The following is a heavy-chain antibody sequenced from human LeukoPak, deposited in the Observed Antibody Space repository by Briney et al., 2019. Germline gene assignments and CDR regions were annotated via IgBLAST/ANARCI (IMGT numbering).Heavy chain of an antibody. CDR1: GFGFSDAW. J-gene: IGHJ4*02. CDR2: IKPIATGGTT. CDR3: TTPPD. Sequence: RTGGPLSFSCTAPGFGFSDAWLTGFRQAPGKGLEWVGRIKPIATGGTTEYAAPVKGRFTISRDDSKNTVYLQMNSLESEDTAVYYCTTPPDWGQGTLVTVSS. V-gene: IGHV3-15*01.